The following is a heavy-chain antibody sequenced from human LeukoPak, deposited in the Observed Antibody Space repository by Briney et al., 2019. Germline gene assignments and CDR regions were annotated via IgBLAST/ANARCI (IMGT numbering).Heavy chain of an antibody. Sequence: GGSLRLSCAASGFTFSTYSMNWVRQGPGGGLEGFSYISSTSYTIYYADSVKGRFTISRDNAKNSLFLQMNRLRDEDTAVYYCARWAAVAGTRFDYWGQGTLVTVSS. V-gene: IGHV3-48*02. D-gene: IGHD6-19*01. CDR3: ARWAAVAGTRFDY. J-gene: IGHJ4*02. CDR1: GFTFSTYS. CDR2: ISSTSYTI.